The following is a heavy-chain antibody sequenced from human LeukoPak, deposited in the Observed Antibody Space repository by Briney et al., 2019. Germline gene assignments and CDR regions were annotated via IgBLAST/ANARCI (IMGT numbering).Heavy chain of an antibody. D-gene: IGHD1-26*01. CDR1: GGSISSYY. J-gene: IGHJ6*02. CDR2: INHSGST. Sequence: SETLSLTCTVSGGSISSYYWSWIRQPPGKGLEWIGEINHSGSTNYNPSLKSRVTISVDTSKNQFSLKLSSVTAADTAVYYCARGDVGATLDFYYFDMDVWGRGTTVTVSS. V-gene: IGHV4-34*01. CDR3: ARGDVGATLDFYYFDMDV.